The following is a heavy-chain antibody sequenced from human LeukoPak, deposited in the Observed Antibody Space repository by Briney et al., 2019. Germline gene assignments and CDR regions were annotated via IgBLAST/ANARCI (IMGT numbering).Heavy chain of an antibody. D-gene: IGHD3-22*01. CDR3: ARDLGHYYDTSDNWFDP. Sequence: AGGSLRLSCAASGFTFSSYAMSWVRQAPGKGLEWVSAISGSGGSTYYTDSVKGRFTISRDNSKNTLYLQMNSLRAEDTAVYYCARDLGHYYDTSDNWFDPWGQGTLVTVSP. CDR1: GFTFSSYA. CDR2: ISGSGGST. V-gene: IGHV3-23*01. J-gene: IGHJ5*02.